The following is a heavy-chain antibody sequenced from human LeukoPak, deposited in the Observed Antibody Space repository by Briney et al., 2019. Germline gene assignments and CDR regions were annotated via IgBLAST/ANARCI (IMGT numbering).Heavy chain of an antibody. CDR3: ARGLTSSIAENEGFDY. J-gene: IGHJ4*02. CDR2: MNPNSGDT. Sequence: ASVKVSCKASGYTLTGYDIHWVRQAPGQGLEWMGWMNPNSGDTGYAQKFQGRVTITRNTSISTAYMELSSLRSEDTAVYYCARGLTSSIAENEGFDYWGQGTLVTVSS. D-gene: IGHD6-6*01. V-gene: IGHV1-8*03. CDR1: GYTLTGYD.